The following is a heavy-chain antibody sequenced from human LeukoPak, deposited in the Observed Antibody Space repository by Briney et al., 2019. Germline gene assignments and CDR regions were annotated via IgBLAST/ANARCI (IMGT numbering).Heavy chain of an antibody. D-gene: IGHD6-19*01. CDR2: ISYSGST. Sequence: SETLSLTCTVSGGSISSYYWSWIRQSPGKGLEWIGYISYSGSTNYNPSLKSRVTISVDTSKNQFSLKLSSVTAADTAVYYCAREIVVAGPRAFDYWGQGTLATVSS. CDR1: GGSISSYY. V-gene: IGHV4-59*01. J-gene: IGHJ4*02. CDR3: AREIVVAGPRAFDY.